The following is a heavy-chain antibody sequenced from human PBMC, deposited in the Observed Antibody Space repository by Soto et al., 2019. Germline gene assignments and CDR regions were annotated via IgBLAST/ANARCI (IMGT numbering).Heavy chain of an antibody. D-gene: IGHD3-10*01. CDR1: GYTFTSYD. CDR3: ATDVRGYYGSGSHPP. J-gene: IGHJ5*02. CDR2: INPGNGNT. V-gene: IGHV1-8*01. Sequence: ASVKVSSKASGYTFTSYDINWVRQATGQRLEWMGWINPGNGNTKYSQKFQGRVTITKDTSTNTAYMELSSLRSEDTAVYYCATDVRGYYGSGSHPPWGQGTLVTVSS.